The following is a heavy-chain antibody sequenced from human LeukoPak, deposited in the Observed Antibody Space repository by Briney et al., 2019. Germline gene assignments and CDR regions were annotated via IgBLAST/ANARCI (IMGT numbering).Heavy chain of an antibody. J-gene: IGHJ4*02. D-gene: IGHD6-19*01. CDR3: ARDDWLAVAGDY. CDR2: IIPIFCTA. CDR1: GYTFTSYG. V-gene: IGHV1-18*01. Sequence: GASVKVSCKASGYTFTSYGISWVRQAPGQGLEWMGGIIPIFCTANYAQKLQGRVTMTADTSTSTAYMELRSLRSDDTAVYYCARDDWLAVAGDYWGQGTLVTVSS.